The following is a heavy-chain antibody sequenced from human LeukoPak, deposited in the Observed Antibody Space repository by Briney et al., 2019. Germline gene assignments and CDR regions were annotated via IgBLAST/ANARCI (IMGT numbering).Heavy chain of an antibody. Sequence: GSLRLSCVVSGITLSNYAMSWVRQAPGKGLEWVSGISESGGSTNYADSVKGRFTISRDNSMNTVYLQMNSLRAEDTAVYFCAKRGIVIRGVLIIGFHKEAYYFDYWGQGILVTVSS. V-gene: IGHV3-23*01. CDR3: AKRGIVIRGVLIIGFHKEAYYFDY. D-gene: IGHD3-10*01. CDR1: GITLSNYA. CDR2: ISESGGST. J-gene: IGHJ4*02.